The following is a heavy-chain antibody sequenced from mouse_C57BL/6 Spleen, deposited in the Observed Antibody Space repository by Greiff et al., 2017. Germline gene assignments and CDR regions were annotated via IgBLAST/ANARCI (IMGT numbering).Heavy chain of an antibody. J-gene: IGHJ4*01. V-gene: IGHV1-50*01. CDR1: GYTFTSYW. Sequence: QVQLQQSGAELVKPGASVKLSCKASGYTFTSYWMQWVQQRPGQGLEWIGDIDPSDSYTNYNQKFKGKATLTVDTTSSTAYMQLSSLTSEDSAVYYCAREGYYAMDYWGQGTSVTVSS. CDR2: IDPSDSYT. CDR3: AREGYYAMDY.